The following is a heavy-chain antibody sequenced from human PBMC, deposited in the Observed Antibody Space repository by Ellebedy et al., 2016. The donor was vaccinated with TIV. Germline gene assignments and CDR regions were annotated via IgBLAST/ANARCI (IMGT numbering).Heavy chain of an antibody. CDR2: ISRSGSTI. V-gene: IGHV3-48*03. Sequence: GESLKISCVASGFTFGSYEMNWVRQAPGRGLEWISYISRSGSTIDYADSVKGRFTISRHNSKNTLYLQMNSLRVEDTAVYYCAKFGIGDYDPDYFSYGLDVWGQGTTVTVSS. J-gene: IGHJ6*02. CDR3: AKFGIGDYDPDYFSYGLDV. D-gene: IGHD4-17*01. CDR1: GFTFGSYE.